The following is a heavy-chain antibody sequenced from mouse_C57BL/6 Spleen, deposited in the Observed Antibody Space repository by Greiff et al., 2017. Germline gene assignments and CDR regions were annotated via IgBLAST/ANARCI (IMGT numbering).Heavy chain of an antibody. V-gene: IGHV5-17*01. Sequence: EVMLVESGGGLVKPGGSLKLSCAASGFTFSDYGMHWVRQAPEKGLEWVAYISSGSSTIYYAVTVKGRFTISRDNAKNTLFLQMTSLRSEDTAMYYCAREGGSRYYFDYWGQGTTLTVSS. CDR2: ISSGSSTI. CDR1: GFTFSDYG. CDR3: AREGGSRYYFDY. J-gene: IGHJ2*01. D-gene: IGHD1-1*01.